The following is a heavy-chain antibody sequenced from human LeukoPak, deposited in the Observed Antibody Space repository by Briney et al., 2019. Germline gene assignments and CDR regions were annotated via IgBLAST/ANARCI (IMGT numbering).Heavy chain of an antibody. D-gene: IGHD3-10*01. CDR1: GYRFTYHW. CDR3: ARLPNSGADLTWFDP. CDR2: IYPGDSDT. J-gene: IGHJ5*02. V-gene: IGHV5-51*01. Sequence: GESLKISCKASGYRFTYHWIAWVRHTPGKGLEWMGIIYPGDSDTRYSPSFQGQVTISADKSISTAYLQWSSLKASDTAMYFCARLPNSGADLTWFDPWGQGTLVTVSS.